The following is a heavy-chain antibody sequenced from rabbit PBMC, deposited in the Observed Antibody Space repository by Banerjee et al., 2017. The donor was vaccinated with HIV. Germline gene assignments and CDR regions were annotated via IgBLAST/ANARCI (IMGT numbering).Heavy chain of an antibody. J-gene: IGHJ6*01. D-gene: IGHD2-1*01. V-gene: IGHV1S40*01. CDR1: GFSFSSSYY. CDR2: IYADSSGST. CDR3: ARDGSNEDYGDLDL. Sequence: QSLEESGGDLVKPGASLTLTCTASGFSFSSSYYMCWVRQAPGKGLEWIACIYADSSGSTYYASWAKGRFTISSHNAQNTLYLQLNSLTAADTATYFCARDGSNEDYGDLDLWGPGTLVTVS.